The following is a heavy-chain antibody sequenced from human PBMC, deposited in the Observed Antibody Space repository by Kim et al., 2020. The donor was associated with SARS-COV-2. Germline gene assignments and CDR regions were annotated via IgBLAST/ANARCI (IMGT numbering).Heavy chain of an antibody. CDR2: INADNGNT. D-gene: IGHD2-8*01. V-gene: IGHV1-3*01. CDR3: ARVTSVWVEY. CDR1: GYTFTSYG. Sequence: ASVKVSCKASGYTFTSYGIHWVRQAPGQRLEWMGWINADNGNTKYSQKFQGRVTMTTDTSASTAYMELSSLRSEDTAVYYCARVTSVWVEYWGHGSRVT. J-gene: IGHJ4*01.